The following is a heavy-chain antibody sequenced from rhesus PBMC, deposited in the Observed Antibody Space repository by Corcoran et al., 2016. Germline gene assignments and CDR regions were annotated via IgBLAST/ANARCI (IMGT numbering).Heavy chain of an antibody. J-gene: IGHJ4*01. CDR3: ARDRRGYFLDY. Sequence: QVQLQESGPGLVKPSETLSLTCAVSGGSVSSSNWWSWIRQPHGKGLEWIGNISGSSGSTYYNPTLKSRVTISIDTSKNQFSLKLSSVTAADTAVYYCARDRRGYFLDYWGQGVLVTVSS. D-gene: IGHD2-15*01. CDR1: GGSVSSSNW. CDR2: ISGSSGST. V-gene: IGHV4S19*01.